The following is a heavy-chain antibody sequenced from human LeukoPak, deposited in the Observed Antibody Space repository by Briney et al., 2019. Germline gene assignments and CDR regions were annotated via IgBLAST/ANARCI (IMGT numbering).Heavy chain of an antibody. J-gene: IGHJ6*04. CDR1: GFTFNTYW. CDR2: VRPDGREQ. CDR3: AELGITMIGGV. V-gene: IGHV3-7*01. Sequence: GGSLRLSCSASGFTFNTYWMSWVRQAPGKGLQWVANVRPDGREQRYVDSVKGRFTISRDNAKNSLYLQMNSLRAEDTAVYYCAELGITMIGGVWGKGTTVTISS. D-gene: IGHD3-10*02.